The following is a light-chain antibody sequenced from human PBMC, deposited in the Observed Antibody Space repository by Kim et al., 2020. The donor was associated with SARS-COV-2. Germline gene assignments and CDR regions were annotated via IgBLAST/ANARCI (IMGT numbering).Light chain of an antibody. Sequence: LSPGERATRSCGASQTVSNNFLAWYQQRPGLAPRLLIYDASIRATGIPDRFSGSVSGTDFTLTISRLEPEDFAIYYCQQYDNLPFTFGPGTKVDIK. J-gene: IGKJ3*01. CDR1: QTVSNNF. V-gene: IGKV3D-20*01. CDR3: QQYDNLPFT. CDR2: DAS.